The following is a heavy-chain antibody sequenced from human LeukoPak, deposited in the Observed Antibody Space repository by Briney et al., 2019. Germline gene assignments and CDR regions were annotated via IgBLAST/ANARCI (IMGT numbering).Heavy chain of an antibody. CDR1: GFTFSSYA. CDR2: ISGSGGST. D-gene: IGHD4-17*01. V-gene: IGHV3-23*01. J-gene: IGHJ4*02. CDR3: AKQYFKDYGDPVDY. Sequence: PGGSLRLPCAASGFTFSSYAMSWVRQAPGKGLEWVSAISGSGGSTYYADSVKGRFTISRDNSKNTLYLQMNSLRAEDTAVYYCAKQYFKDYGDPVDYWGQGTLVTVSS.